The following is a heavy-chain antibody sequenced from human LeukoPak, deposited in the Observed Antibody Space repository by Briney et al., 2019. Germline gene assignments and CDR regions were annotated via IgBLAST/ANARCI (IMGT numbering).Heavy chain of an antibody. D-gene: IGHD6-19*01. CDR2: INSRSTTL. J-gene: IGHJ4*02. CDR3: ARGTYSSGWLEFSDFDF. V-gene: IGHV3-48*01. Sequence: PGGSLRLSCAASGFTFTTYNMHWVRQAPGKGLEWGSYINSRSTTLYYADSVKGRFTVHRDNAKNSLYLQMNSLRVEDTAVYYCARGTYSSGWLEFSDFDFWGQGTLVTVSS. CDR1: GFTFTTYN.